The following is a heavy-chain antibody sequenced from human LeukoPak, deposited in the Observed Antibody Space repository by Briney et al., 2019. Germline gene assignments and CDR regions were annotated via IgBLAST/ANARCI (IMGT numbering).Heavy chain of an antibody. CDR1: GFTFDDYA. D-gene: IGHD3-22*01. Sequence: GRSLRLSCAASGFTFDDYAMHWVRQAPGKGLEWVSVIYSGGSTYYADSVKGRFTISRDNSKNTLYLQMNSLRAEDTAVYYCARVPSIYYYDSSGYPYYYYGMDVWGQGTTVTVSS. J-gene: IGHJ6*02. V-gene: IGHV3-53*01. CDR2: IYSGGST. CDR3: ARVPSIYYYDSSGYPYYYYGMDV.